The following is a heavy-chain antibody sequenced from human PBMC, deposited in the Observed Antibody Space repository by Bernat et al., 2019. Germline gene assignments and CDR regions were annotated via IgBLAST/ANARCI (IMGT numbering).Heavy chain of an antibody. D-gene: IGHD3-9*01. Sequence: EVQLLESGGGLVQPGGSLRLSCAASGFTFTSYAMSWVRQAPGKGLEWVSAISGSGGSTYYADSVKGRFTISRDNSKNTLYLQMNSLRAEDTAVYYCAKGYDILTGYFDYWGQGTLVTVSS. CDR1: GFTFTSYA. V-gene: IGHV3-23*01. CDR3: AKGYDILTGYFDY. CDR2: ISGSGGST. J-gene: IGHJ4*02.